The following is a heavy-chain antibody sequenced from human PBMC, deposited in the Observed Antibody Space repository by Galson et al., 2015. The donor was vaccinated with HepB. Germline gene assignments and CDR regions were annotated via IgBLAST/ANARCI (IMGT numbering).Heavy chain of an antibody. Sequence: SVKVSCKASGGTFSSYAISWVRQAPGQGLEWMGGIIPIFGTANYAQKFQGRVTITADESTSTAYMELSSLRSEDTAVYYCARGWYYYYYMDVWGKGTTVTVSS. CDR1: GGTFSSYA. CDR3: ARGWYYYYYMDV. D-gene: IGHD1-14*01. V-gene: IGHV1-69*13. CDR2: IIPIFGTA. J-gene: IGHJ6*03.